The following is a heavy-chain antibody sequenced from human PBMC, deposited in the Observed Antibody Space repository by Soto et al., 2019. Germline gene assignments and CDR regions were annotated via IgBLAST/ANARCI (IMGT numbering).Heavy chain of an antibody. CDR3: ARKPPSAIQGWAFGMDV. D-gene: IGHD2-21*01. CDR2: TFSGGNT. CDR1: GFSISSNY. J-gene: IGHJ6*02. Sequence: ELQLVETGGGLIQTGGSLRLSCAASGFSISSNYIAWVRQPPGKGLEWVSTTFSGGNTGYAASVKGRCSISRDNYKNTLYLQMDNLRVEDTAVYYCARKPPSAIQGWAFGMDVWGQGTTVSVSS. V-gene: IGHV3-53*02.